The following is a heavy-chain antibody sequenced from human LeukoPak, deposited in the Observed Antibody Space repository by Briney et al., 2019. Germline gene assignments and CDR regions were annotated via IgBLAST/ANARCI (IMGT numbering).Heavy chain of an antibody. D-gene: IGHD2-15*01. CDR3: ARVGYCSGGSCLDLDY. J-gene: IGHJ4*02. Sequence: ASVKVSCKASGYTFTGYYMHWVRQAPGQGLEWMGWINPNSGGTNYAQKFQGRVTMTRDTSISTAYMELSRLRSDDTAVYYCARVGYCSGGSCLDLDYWGQGTLVTVSS. CDR2: INPNSGGT. V-gene: IGHV1-2*02. CDR1: GYTFTGYY.